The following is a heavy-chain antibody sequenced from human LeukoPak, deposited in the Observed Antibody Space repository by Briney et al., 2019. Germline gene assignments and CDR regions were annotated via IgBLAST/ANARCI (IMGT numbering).Heavy chain of an antibody. CDR2: IYYSGST. Sequence: SETLSLTCTVSGGSISSSSYYWGWIRQPPGKGLEWIGSIYYSGSTYYNPSLKSRVTISVDTSKNQFSLKLSSVTAADTAVYYCAREPPYYYGSGSFDYWGQGTLVTVSS. J-gene: IGHJ4*02. D-gene: IGHD3-10*01. CDR3: AREPPYYYGSGSFDY. V-gene: IGHV4-39*07. CDR1: GGSISSSSYY.